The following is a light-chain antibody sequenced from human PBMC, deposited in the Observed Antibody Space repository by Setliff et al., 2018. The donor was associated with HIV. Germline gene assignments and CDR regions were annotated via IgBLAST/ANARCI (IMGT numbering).Light chain of an antibody. Sequence: QSALTQPRSVSGSPGQSVTISCTGTSSDIGHYNRVSWYQQPPGTAPKLMIYEVSNRPSGVPDRFSGSKTGNTASLTISGLQAEDEADYYCSSYTSRSTFVFGTGTKVTVL. CDR3: SSYTSRSTFV. V-gene: IGLV2-18*02. CDR2: EVS. J-gene: IGLJ1*01. CDR1: SSDIGHYNR.